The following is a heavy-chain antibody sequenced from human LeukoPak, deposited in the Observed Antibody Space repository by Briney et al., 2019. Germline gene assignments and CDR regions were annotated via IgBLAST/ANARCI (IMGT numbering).Heavy chain of an antibody. D-gene: IGHD2-15*01. Sequence: GGSLRLSCTGSGFTFGIYAMNWVRQAPGKGLEWGSVITGNSGLIDYADSVKGRFTISRDNDRNTLYPQMTTLRAEDTAIYFCAKDRTPDGFYSIDYWGQGVLVTVSS. J-gene: IGHJ4*02. V-gene: IGHV3-23*01. CDR2: ITGNSGLI. CDR3: AKDRTPDGFYSIDY. CDR1: GFTFGIYA.